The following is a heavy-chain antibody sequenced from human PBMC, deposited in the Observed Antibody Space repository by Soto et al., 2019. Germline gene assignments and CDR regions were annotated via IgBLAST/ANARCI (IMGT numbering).Heavy chain of an antibody. J-gene: IGHJ5*02. CDR2: ISGSGGST. CDR1: GFTFSSYA. V-gene: IGHV3-23*01. Sequence: GGSLRLSCAASGFTFSSYAMSWVRQAPGKGLEWVSAISGSGGSTYYADSVKGRFTISRDNSKNTLYLQMNSLRAEDTAVYYCAKDTYDSNDPSWFDPWGQGTLVTVSS. CDR3: AKDTYDSNDPSWFDP. D-gene: IGHD3-22*01.